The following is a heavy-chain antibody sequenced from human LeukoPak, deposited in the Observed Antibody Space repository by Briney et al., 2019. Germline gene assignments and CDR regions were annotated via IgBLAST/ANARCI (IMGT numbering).Heavy chain of an antibody. CDR2: ISSSSSTM. V-gene: IGHV3-48*01. CDR1: GCTFSSYS. J-gene: IGHJ4*02. Sequence: GGSLRLSCAASGCTFSSYSMNWVRQAPGKGLEWVSYISSSSSTMYYADSVKGRFTVSRDNAKNSLYLQMNSLRAEDTAVYYCARDLCTNTICSFDYWGQGTLVTVSS. D-gene: IGHD2-2*01. CDR3: ARDLCTNTICSFDY.